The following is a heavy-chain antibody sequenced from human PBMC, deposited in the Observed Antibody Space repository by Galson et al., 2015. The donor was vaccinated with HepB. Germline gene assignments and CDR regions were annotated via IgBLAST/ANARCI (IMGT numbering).Heavy chain of an antibody. CDR3: ARDDYGDPGGY. Sequence: SLRLSCAASGFTVSSNYMSWVRQAPGKGLEWVSVIYSGGSTYYADSVKGRFTISRDNSKNTLYLQMNSLRAEDTAVYYCARDDYGDPGGYWGQGTLVTVSS. CDR1: GFTVSSNY. V-gene: IGHV3-66*01. D-gene: IGHD4-17*01. CDR2: IYSGGST. J-gene: IGHJ4*02.